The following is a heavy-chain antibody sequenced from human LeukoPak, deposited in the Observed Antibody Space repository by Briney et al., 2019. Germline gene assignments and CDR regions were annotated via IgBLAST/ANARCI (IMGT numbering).Heavy chain of an antibody. CDR1: GFTFSSYA. Sequence: GGSLRLSCAASGFTFSSYAMSWVRQAPGKGLEWVSSRRGSGGSTYYADSVTGRFTISRDNSKNTLYLQMNSLRAEDTAVYYCAKDLIPRGYDDFYYFDYWGQGTLVTVSS. J-gene: IGHJ4*02. CDR2: RRGSGGST. V-gene: IGHV3-23*01. D-gene: IGHD5-12*01. CDR3: AKDLIPRGYDDFYYFDY.